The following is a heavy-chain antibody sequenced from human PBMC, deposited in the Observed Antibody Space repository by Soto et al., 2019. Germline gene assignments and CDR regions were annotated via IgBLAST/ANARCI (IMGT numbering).Heavy chain of an antibody. CDR2: IYWDDDK. CDR1: GFSLSTSGVG. J-gene: IGHJ4*02. D-gene: IGHD3-10*01. V-gene: IGHV2-5*02. Sequence: QITLKESGPTLVKPTQTLTLTCTFSGFSLSTSGVGVGWIRQPPGKALERLALIYWDDDKRYSPSLNSRLNITKDTSKDQVVLTLTDVDPVDTATYYCANCRVPSLLDNWGQGTLVT. CDR3: ANCRVPSLLDN.